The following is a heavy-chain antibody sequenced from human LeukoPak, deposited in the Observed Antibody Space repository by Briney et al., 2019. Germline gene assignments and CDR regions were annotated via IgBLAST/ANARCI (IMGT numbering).Heavy chain of an antibody. V-gene: IGHV3-74*01. CDR1: GFTFSSYW. Sequence: PAGGSLRLSCAVSGFTFSSYWMHWVRQAPGKGLVWVSRINSDGSSTTYADSVKGRFTISRDNAKNTLYLQMNSLRAEDTAVYYCARGGVYSTSAVDYWGQGTLVTVSS. J-gene: IGHJ4*02. CDR2: INSDGSST. CDR3: ARGGVYSTSAVDY. D-gene: IGHD6-6*01.